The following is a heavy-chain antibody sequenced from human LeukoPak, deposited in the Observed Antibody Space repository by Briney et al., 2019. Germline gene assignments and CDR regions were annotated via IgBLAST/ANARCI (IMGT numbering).Heavy chain of an antibody. CDR3: KEVLLWFGESTEDY. CDR1: GFTFSSYA. D-gene: IGHD3-10*01. CDR2: IGAGGTFT. V-gene: IGHV3-23*01. Sequence: GGSLRLSCTASGFTFSSYAMNWVRQAPGKGLEWVSGIGAGGTFTYYADSVKGRFTISRDNSRNTLYLQMNSLRADDTAVYYCKEVLLWFGESTEDYWGQGTLVTVSS. J-gene: IGHJ4*02.